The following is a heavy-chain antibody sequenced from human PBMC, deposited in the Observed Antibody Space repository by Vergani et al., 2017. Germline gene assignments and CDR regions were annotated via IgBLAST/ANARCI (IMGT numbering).Heavy chain of an antibody. D-gene: IGHD2-15*01. CDR2: IIPSLETT. J-gene: IGHJ4*02. Sequence: QVQLVQSGAEVKKPGSSVKVSCKASGGTFSSYAPNCVRQAPGQGLEWMGSIIPSLETTIYAQKFQGRVTITADECTSTAYMELSSLKSEDTAVFYCARSTCSGGSCYRGFEYWGQGSLITVSS. CDR3: ARSTCSGGSCYRGFEY. CDR1: GGTFSSYA. V-gene: IGHV1-69*11.